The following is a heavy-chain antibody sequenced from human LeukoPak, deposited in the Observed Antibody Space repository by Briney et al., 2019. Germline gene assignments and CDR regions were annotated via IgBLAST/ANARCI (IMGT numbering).Heavy chain of an antibody. CDR1: GLTLHSFA. CDR3: AKDYYRSGGPRFYYYVMDV. Sequence: GGSLRHSCSASGLTLHSFAMTWVRPAPGKGLEWVSAISCSWGSTYYADPVKGRLTISRDNSKNTLNLKMNSLRAEDTAVDYCAKDYYRSGGPRFYYYVMDVWGKGTAVTASS. J-gene: IGHJ6*04. CDR2: ISCSWGST. V-gene: IGHV3-23*01. D-gene: IGHD3-10*01.